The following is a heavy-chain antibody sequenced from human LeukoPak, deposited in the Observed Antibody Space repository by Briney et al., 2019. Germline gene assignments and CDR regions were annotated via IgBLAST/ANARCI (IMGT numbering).Heavy chain of an antibody. CDR3: ARLGQGLPPSYYFGMGV. V-gene: IGHV3-66*01. CDR2: IYSGDST. Sequence: PGGSLRLSCAASGFTVSSNYMSWVRQAPGKGLEWVSVIYSGDSTYYADSVKGRFTISRDNSKNTLYLQMNTLRAEDTAVYYCARLGQGLPPSYYFGMGVWGQGTTVTV. J-gene: IGHJ6*02. CDR1: GFTVSSNY. D-gene: IGHD6-19*01.